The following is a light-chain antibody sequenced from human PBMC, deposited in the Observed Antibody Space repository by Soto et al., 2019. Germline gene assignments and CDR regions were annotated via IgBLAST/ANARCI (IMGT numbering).Light chain of an antibody. V-gene: IGKV3-20*01. Sequence: EIVLTQSAGTLSLSPGERATLSCRARQSVSSSYLAWYQQKPGQAPRLLIYGASSRATGIPDRFSGSGSGTDFTLTISRLEPEDFAVYYCQQYGSSSWTFGQGTKVDIK. CDR1: QSVSSSY. J-gene: IGKJ1*01. CDR3: QQYGSSSWT. CDR2: GAS.